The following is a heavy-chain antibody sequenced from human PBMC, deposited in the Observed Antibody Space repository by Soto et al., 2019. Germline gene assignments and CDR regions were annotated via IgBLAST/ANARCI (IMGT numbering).Heavy chain of an antibody. D-gene: IGHD5-18*01. CDR1: GDSINSGDYY. CDR3: AREGYSDTGMDV. J-gene: IGHJ6*02. CDR2: IYFSGNT. V-gene: IGHV4-31*03. Sequence: QVQLQESGPGLVKPSQTLSLTCTVSGDSINSGDYYWSWIRQHPGTGLEWIGYIYFSGNTYHNPSLKSRVTVSMDTSKNQFSLNLSSVTAADTAVYYCAREGYSDTGMDVWGQGTTVTVSS.